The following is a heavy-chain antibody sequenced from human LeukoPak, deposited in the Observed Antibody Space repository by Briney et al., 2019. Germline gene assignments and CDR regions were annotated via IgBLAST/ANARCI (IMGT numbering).Heavy chain of an antibody. CDR3: ASSSGWYSGAFDI. J-gene: IGHJ3*02. CDR1: GGSISSGGYS. CDR2: IYHSGST. Sequence: PSETLSLTCAVSGGSISSGGYSWSWIRQPPGTGLEWIGYIYHSGSTYYNPSLKSRVTISVDRSKNQFSLKLSSVTAADTAVYYCASSSGWYSGAFDIWGQGTMVTVSS. V-gene: IGHV4-30-2*01. D-gene: IGHD6-19*01.